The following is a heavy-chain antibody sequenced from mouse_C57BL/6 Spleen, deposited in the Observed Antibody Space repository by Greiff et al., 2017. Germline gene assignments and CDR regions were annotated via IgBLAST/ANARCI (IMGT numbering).Heavy chain of an antibody. D-gene: IGHD1-1*01. V-gene: IGHV1-59*01. CDR3: ARVPFITTVVADY. CDR2: IDPSDSYT. J-gene: IGHJ2*01. CDR1: GYTFTSYW. Sequence: QVQLQQPGAELVRPGTSVKLSCKASGYTFTSYWMHWVKQRPGQGLEWIGVIDPSDSYTNYNQKFKGKATLTVDTSSSTAYMQLSSLTSEASAVYYCARVPFITTVVADYWGQGTTLTVSS.